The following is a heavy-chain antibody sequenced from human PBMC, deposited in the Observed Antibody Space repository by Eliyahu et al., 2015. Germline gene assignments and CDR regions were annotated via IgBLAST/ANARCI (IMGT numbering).Heavy chain of an antibody. CDR1: GYTXTXYA. D-gene: IGHD2-2*01. J-gene: IGHJ6*02. CDR3: ARVPYCSSTSCYSRYGMDV. V-gene: IGHV1-3*01. Sequence: QDQLVQSGAEVKKPGAXXKVSXXASGYTXTXYAMHWVRQAPGQRRGWMGWINAGNGNTKYSQKFQGRVTITRDTSASTAYMELSSLRSEDTAVYYCARVPYCSSTSCYSRYGMDVWGQGTTVTVSS. CDR2: INAGNGNT.